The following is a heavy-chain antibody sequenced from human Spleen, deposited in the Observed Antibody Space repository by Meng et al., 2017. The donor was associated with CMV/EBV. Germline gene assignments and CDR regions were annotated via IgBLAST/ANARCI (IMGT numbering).Heavy chain of an antibody. CDR3: THRDDILTGRDY. CDR1: GFSLSTSGVG. Sequence: QIHLKEFVPTLVKPTQTLTLTCTFSGFSLSTSGVGVGWIRQPPGKALEWLALIYWDDDKRYSPSLKSRITITKDTSKNQVVLTMTNMDPVDTATYYCTHRDDILTGRDYWGQGTLVTVSS. J-gene: IGHJ4*02. D-gene: IGHD3-9*01. CDR2: IYWDDDK. V-gene: IGHV2-5*02.